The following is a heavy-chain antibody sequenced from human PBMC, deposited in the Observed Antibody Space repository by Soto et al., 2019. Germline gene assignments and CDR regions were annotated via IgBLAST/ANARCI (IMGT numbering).Heavy chain of an antibody. D-gene: IGHD2-21*01. Sequence: PSETLSLTCKVSGGSISSYYWNWIRQPPGKGLEWIGNIYYSGATNYSPSLERRVTISVDTSKNQISLKLRSVTAADTAVYYCARVAASASFQFSCYGMDVWGPGTTVTVSS. V-gene: IGHV4-59*01. J-gene: IGHJ6*02. CDR1: GGSISSYY. CDR3: ARVAASASFQFSCYGMDV. CDR2: IYYSGAT.